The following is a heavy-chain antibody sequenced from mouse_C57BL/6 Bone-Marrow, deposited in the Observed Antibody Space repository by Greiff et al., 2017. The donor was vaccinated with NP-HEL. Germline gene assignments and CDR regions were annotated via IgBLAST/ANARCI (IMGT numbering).Heavy chain of an antibody. D-gene: IGHD1-2*01. J-gene: IGHJ4*01. CDR3: ARSHYYGPYAMDY. V-gene: IGHV1-69*01. Sequence: QVQLKQPGAELVMPGASVKLSCKASGYTFTSYWMHWVKQRPGQGLEWIGEIDPSDSYTNYNQKFKGKSTLTVDKSSSPAYMQLSSLTSEDSAVYYCARSHYYGPYAMDYWGQGTSVTVSS. CDR1: GYTFTSYW. CDR2: IDPSDSYT.